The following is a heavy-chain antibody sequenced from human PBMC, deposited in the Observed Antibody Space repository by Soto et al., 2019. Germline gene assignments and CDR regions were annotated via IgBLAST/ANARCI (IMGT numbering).Heavy chain of an antibody. D-gene: IGHD3-22*01. Sequence: ASVKVSCKASGYTFTSYAMHWVRQAPGQRLEWMGWINAGNGSTKYSQKFQGRVTITRDTSASTAYMELSSLRSEDTAVYYCARLPYYYDSSGPSFDYWGQGTLVTVSS. CDR2: INAGNGST. CDR3: ARLPYYYDSSGPSFDY. J-gene: IGHJ4*02. V-gene: IGHV1-3*01. CDR1: GYTFTSYA.